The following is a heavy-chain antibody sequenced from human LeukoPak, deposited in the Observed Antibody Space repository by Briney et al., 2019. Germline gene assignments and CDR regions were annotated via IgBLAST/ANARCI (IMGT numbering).Heavy chain of an antibody. V-gene: IGHV3-7*02. CDR3: TNKVFA. CDR2: IKPDGSDK. Sequence: GGSLRLSCAAFGFTFRSYWMTWVRQAPGKGLEWVANIKPDGSDKYYVDSVKGRFTISRDNAKNSVYLQMNGLKAEDTAVYYCTNKVFAWGPGTLVTVSS. CDR1: GFTFRSYW. J-gene: IGHJ4*02.